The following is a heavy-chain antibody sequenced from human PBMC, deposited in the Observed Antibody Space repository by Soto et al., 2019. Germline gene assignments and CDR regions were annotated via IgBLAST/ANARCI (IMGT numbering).Heavy chain of an antibody. CDR2: IYYSGST. V-gene: IGHV4-59*01. CDR3: ASRLLWFGESPFHYGMDV. D-gene: IGHD3-10*01. J-gene: IGHJ6*02. Sequence: SETLSLTCTVSGGSISSYYWSWIRQPPGKGLEWIGYIYYSGSTNYNPSLKSRVTISVDTSKNQFSLKLSSVTAADTAVYYCASRLLWFGESPFHYGMDVWGQGTTVTVSS. CDR1: GGSISSYY.